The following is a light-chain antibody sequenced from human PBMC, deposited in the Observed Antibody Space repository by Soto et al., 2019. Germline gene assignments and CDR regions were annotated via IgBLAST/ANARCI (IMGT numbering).Light chain of an antibody. CDR2: EVS. J-gene: IGLJ3*02. Sequence: QSALTQPPSASGSPGQSVTISCTGTSSDVGGYNYVSWYQQHPGKAPPPMTYEVSKRPAGVPDRVSGSKSGNTASLTVSGLQAEDEADYYCSSYAGSNNWVFGGGTKLTVL. CDR3: SSYAGSNNWV. CDR1: SSDVGGYNY. V-gene: IGLV2-8*01.